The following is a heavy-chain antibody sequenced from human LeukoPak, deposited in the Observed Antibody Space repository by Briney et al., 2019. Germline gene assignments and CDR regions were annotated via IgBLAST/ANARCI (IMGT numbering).Heavy chain of an antibody. D-gene: IGHD3-9*01. Sequence: SETLSLTCAVYGGSFSGYYWSWIRQPPGKGLEWIGEINHSGSTNYNPSLKSRVTISVDTSKNQFSLKLSSVTAADTAVYYCARGLLASPPLFEWRDYWGQGTLVTVSS. CDR1: GGSFSGYY. CDR3: ARGLLASPPLFEWRDY. V-gene: IGHV4-34*01. CDR2: INHSGST. J-gene: IGHJ4*02.